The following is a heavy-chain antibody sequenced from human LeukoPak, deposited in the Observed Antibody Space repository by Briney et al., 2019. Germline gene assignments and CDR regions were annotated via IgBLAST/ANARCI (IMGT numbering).Heavy chain of an antibody. CDR3: AKGVAVAGPFDY. Sequence: PGASLRLSCAASGFTFSSYAMSWVRQAPGKGLEWVSAISGSGGSTYYADSVKGRFTISRDNSKSTLYLQMNSLRAEDTAVYYCAKGVAVAGPFDYWGQGTLVTVSS. J-gene: IGHJ4*02. V-gene: IGHV3-23*01. D-gene: IGHD6-19*01. CDR2: ISGSGGST. CDR1: GFTFSSYA.